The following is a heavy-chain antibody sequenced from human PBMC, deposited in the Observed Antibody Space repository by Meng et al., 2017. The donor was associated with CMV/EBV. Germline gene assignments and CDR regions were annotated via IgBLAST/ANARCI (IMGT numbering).Heavy chain of an antibody. J-gene: IGHJ4*02. D-gene: IGHD6-13*01. CDR3: ARVLSLVAAAGPYYFDY. CDR2: IYYRGST. Sequence: GSLRLSCTVSGGSISSSSYYWGWIRQPPGKGLEWIGSIYYRGSTYYNPSLKSRVTISVDTSKNQFSLKLSSVTAADTAVYYCARVLSLVAAAGPYYFDYWGQGTLVTVSS. CDR1: GGSISSSSYY. V-gene: IGHV4-39*07.